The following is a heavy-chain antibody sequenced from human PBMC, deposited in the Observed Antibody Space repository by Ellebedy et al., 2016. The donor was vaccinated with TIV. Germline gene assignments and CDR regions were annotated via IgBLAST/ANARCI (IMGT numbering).Heavy chain of an antibody. CDR3: ARGLGYCSSTSCSYYMDV. D-gene: IGHD2-2*03. V-gene: IGHV4-59*12. CDR1: GGSISSYY. J-gene: IGHJ6*03. CDR2: IYYSGST. Sequence: SETLSLTXTVSGGSISSYYWSWIRQPPGKGLEWIGYIYYSGSTNYNPSLKSRVTISVDTSKNQFSLKLSSVTAADTAVYYCARGLGYCSSTSCSYYMDVWGKGTTVTVSS.